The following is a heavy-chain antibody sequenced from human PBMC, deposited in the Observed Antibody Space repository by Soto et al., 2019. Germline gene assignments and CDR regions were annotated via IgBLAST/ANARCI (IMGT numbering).Heavy chain of an antibody. CDR1: GFTFSSYG. D-gene: IGHD3-9*01. J-gene: IGHJ3*02. CDR2: IWYDGSNK. CDR3: ARDIALRRHFDWSADAFDI. V-gene: IGHV3-33*01. Sequence: GGSLRLFCAASGFTFSSYGMHWVRQAPGKGLEWVAVIWYDGSNKYYADSVKGRFTISRDNSKNTLYLQMNSLRAEDTAVYYCARDIALRRHFDWSADAFDIWGQGTMVTVSS.